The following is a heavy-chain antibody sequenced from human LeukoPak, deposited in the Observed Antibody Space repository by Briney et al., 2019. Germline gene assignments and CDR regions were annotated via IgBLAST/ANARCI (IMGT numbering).Heavy chain of an antibody. CDR1: GFPFHFYG. Sequence: PGGSLRISRAASGFPFHFYGMHWVRQAPGKGLEWIGFTRFDSSNKYYADSVKGRFTISRDNAKNSLYLQMNSLRAEDTALYYCAKDIVVVPAAMGLDYWGQGTLVTVSS. D-gene: IGHD2-2*01. CDR3: AKDIVVVPAAMGLDY. CDR2: TRFDSSNK. V-gene: IGHV3-30*02. J-gene: IGHJ4*02.